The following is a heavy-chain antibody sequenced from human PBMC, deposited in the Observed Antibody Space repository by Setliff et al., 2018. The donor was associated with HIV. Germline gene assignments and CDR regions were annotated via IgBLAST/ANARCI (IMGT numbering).Heavy chain of an antibody. CDR3: AGDRHYSGLGSYGP. CDR1: GGSFGDYH. CDR2: IFRSGTT. Sequence: SETLSLTCTLSGGSFGDYHWSWIRQPAGRGLEWIDRIFRSGTTDYKFSLKSRVTISIDTSRNQFSLRLTSVTAEDTAVYYCAGDRHYSGLGSYGPWGPGTLVTVSS. V-gene: IGHV4-4*07. J-gene: IGHJ5*02. D-gene: IGHD3-10*01.